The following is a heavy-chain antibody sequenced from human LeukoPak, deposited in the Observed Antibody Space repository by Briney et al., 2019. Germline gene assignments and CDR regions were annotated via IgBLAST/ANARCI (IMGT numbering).Heavy chain of an antibody. Sequence: SETLSLTCTVYGGSFSGYYWSWIRQPPGKGLEWIGEINHSGSTNYNPSLKSRVTISVDTSKNQFSLKLSSVTAADTAVYYCARVLTSLTGDAFDIWGQGTMVTVSS. CDR2: INHSGST. D-gene: IGHD7-27*01. J-gene: IGHJ3*02. CDR3: ARVLTSLTGDAFDI. CDR1: GGSFSGYY. V-gene: IGHV4-34*01.